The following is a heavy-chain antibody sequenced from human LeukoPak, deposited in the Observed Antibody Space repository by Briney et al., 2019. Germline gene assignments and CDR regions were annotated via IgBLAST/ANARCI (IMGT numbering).Heavy chain of an antibody. J-gene: IGHJ4*02. CDR2: IYYSGST. Sequence: SETLSLTCTVSGGSISSSSYYWGWIRQPPGKGLEWIGSIYYSGSTYYNPSLKSRVTISVDTSKNQFSLKLSSVTAADTAVYYCARVHGSGSYYTGPGYGVDYWGQGTLVTVSS. V-gene: IGHV4-39*01. D-gene: IGHD3-10*01. CDR3: ARVHGSGSYYTGPGYGVDY. CDR1: GGSISSSSYY.